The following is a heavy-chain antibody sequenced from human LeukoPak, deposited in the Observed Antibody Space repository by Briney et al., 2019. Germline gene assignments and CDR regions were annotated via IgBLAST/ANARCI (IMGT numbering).Heavy chain of an antibody. D-gene: IGHD1-1*01. CDR1: GGTFSIYA. CDR2: IIPIFGTA. Sequence: ASVNVSCTASGGTFSIYAISWVRQAPGQGLEWMGGIIPIFGTANYAQKFQGRVTITADESTSTAYMELSSLRSEDTAVYYCARGFLERRRYYFDYWGQGTLVTVSS. V-gene: IGHV1-69*13. J-gene: IGHJ4*02. CDR3: ARGFLERRRYYFDY.